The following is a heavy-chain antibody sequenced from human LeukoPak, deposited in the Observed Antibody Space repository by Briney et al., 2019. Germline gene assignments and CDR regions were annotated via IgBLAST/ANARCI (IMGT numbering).Heavy chain of an antibody. CDR3: VRASEGFYDILTGYPDI. Sequence: ASVKVSCKASGYSFTGYYMHWVRQAPGQGLEWMGWINPYSGGTNYAQKFQGRVTMTRDTSISTAYMELSRLRSDDTAVYYCVRASEGFYDILTGYPDIWGQGTMVTVSS. J-gene: IGHJ3*02. CDR2: INPYSGGT. V-gene: IGHV1-2*02. CDR1: GYSFTGYY. D-gene: IGHD3-9*01.